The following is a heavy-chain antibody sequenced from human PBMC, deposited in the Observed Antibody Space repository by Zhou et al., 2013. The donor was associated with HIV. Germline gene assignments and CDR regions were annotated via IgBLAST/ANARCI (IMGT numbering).Heavy chain of an antibody. CDR1: GLTFRNAW. CDR2: IKSKTDGGIT. CDR3: TTRAY. Sequence: EVQLVESGGGLVKPGGSLRLSCVVSGLTFRNAWMTWVRQAPGKGLEWVGRIKSKTDGGITEYAAPVKGRFTISRDDSKKTLYLQMNSLKIGDTAVYYCTTRAYWGQGSLVTVSS. V-gene: IGHV3-15*01. J-gene: IGHJ4*02.